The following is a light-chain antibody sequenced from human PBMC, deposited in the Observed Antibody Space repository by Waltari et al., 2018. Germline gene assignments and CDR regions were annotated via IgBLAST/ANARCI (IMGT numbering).Light chain of an antibody. CDR3: ATWDDSHNGQGV. CDR2: SNS. V-gene: IGLV1-44*01. J-gene: IGLJ2*01. CDR1: RSNIGSTS. Sequence: QSVLTQPPSASGTPGQRVTISCSGSRSNIGSTSVSCYQQVPGTAPKLLIHSNSQRPSGVPDRFSGSKSDTSASLAISGLQSEDEADYYCATWDDSHNGQGVFGGGTKLTVL.